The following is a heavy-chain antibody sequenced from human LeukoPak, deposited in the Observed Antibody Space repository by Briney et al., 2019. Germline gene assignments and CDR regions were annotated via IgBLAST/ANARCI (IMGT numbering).Heavy chain of an antibody. V-gene: IGHV4-30-4*01. CDR3: ARTRVGFCSGGGCYRFFDY. Sequence: SETLSLTCTVSGGSISSGDYYWSWIRQPPGKGLEWIGYISDSGRTYYNPSLKSQVTLSVATSKNEFSLRLSSVTAADTAVYYCARTRVGFCSGGGCYRFFDYWGRGTLVIVSS. CDR1: GGSISSGDYY. D-gene: IGHD2-15*01. CDR2: ISDSGRT. J-gene: IGHJ4*02.